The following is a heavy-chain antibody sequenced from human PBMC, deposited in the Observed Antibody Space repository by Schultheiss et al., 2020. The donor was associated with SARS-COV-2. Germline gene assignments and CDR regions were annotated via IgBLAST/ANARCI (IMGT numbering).Heavy chain of an antibody. CDR1: GFTFSDYY. J-gene: IGHJ3*02. D-gene: IGHD5-24*01. CDR3: ARDLATTVWAVDI. CDR2: ISSSGSTI. V-gene: IGHV3-11*01. Sequence: GESLKISCAASGFTFSDYYMSWIRQAPGKGLEWVSYISSSGSTIYYADSVKGRFTISRDNAKNSLYLQMNSLRAEDTAVYYCARDLATTVWAVDIWGQGTMVTVSS.